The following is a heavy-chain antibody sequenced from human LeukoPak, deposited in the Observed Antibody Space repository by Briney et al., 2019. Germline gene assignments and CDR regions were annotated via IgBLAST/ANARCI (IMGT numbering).Heavy chain of an antibody. V-gene: IGHV3-7*01. D-gene: IGHD6-19*01. CDR2: IRQDGSDK. Sequence: GGSLRLSCEASGFTFSTYWMSWVRQAPGKGLEWVANIRQDGSDKYYVDSVKGRFTISRDNAKNSLSLQMNSLRAEDTAVYYFARYWEDYSSGWHYWGQGTLVTVSS. CDR1: GFTFSTYW. J-gene: IGHJ4*02. CDR3: ARYWEDYSSGWHY.